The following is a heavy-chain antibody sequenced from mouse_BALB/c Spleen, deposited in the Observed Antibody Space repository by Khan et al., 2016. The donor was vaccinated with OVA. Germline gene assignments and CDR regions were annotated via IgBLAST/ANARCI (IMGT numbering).Heavy chain of an antibody. CDR3: ARDRIDY. V-gene: IGHV1-7*01. CDR2: IYPSSGYT. Sequence: QVQLQQSGAELAKPGASVKMSCKASGYTFSNYWIHWVKQRPGQGLEWIGYIYPSSGYTYYNYTFNDKATLTTAKSSSAAYLQLSSLTSEDSAVNYGARDRIDYWGQGTTLTVSS. J-gene: IGHJ2*01. CDR1: GYTFSNYW.